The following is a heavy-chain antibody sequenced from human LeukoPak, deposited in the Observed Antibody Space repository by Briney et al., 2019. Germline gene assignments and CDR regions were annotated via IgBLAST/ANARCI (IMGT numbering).Heavy chain of an antibody. D-gene: IGHD4-17*01. J-gene: IGHJ6*02. CDR2: IYSGGST. V-gene: IGHV3-66*01. Sequence: GGSLRLSCAASGFTVSSNYMSWVRQAPGKGLEWVSVIYSGGSTYYADSVKGRFTISRDNSKNALYLQVNSLRAEDTAVYYCARVGAYGDYPYYYGMDVWGQGTTVTASS. CDR1: GFTVSSNY. CDR3: ARVGAYGDYPYYYGMDV.